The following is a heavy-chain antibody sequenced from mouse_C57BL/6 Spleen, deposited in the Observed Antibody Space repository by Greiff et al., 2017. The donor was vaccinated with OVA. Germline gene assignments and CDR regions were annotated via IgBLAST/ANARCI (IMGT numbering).Heavy chain of an antibody. CDR1: GYAFSSSW. J-gene: IGHJ4*01. D-gene: IGHD2-3*01. CDR2: IYPGDGDT. V-gene: IGHV1-82*01. Sequence: VKLMESGPELVKPGASVKISCKASGYAFSSSWMNWVKQRPGKGLEWIGRIYPGDGDTNYNGKFKGKATLTADKSSSTAYMQLSSLTSEDSAVYFCARSDGYPSPYYWGQGTSVTVSS. CDR3: ARSDGYPSPYY.